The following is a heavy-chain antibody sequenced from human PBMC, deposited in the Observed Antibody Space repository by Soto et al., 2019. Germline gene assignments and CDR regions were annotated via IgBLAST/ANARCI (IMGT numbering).Heavy chain of an antibody. Sequence: GGSLRLSCAASGFTFSSHAMIWVRQAPGKGLEWVSAISGSGGSTYYADSVKGRFTISRDNSKNTLYLQMSSLRAEDTAVYYCVKEGYYYDSSGYYYGWFDPWGQGTLVTVSS. CDR3: VKEGYYYDSSGYYYGWFDP. CDR1: GFTFSSHA. D-gene: IGHD3-22*01. V-gene: IGHV3-23*01. CDR2: ISGSGGST. J-gene: IGHJ5*02.